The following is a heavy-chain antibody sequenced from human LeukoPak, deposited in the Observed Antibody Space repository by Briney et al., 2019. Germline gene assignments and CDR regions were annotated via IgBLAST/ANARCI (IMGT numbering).Heavy chain of an antibody. V-gene: IGHV3-66*01. CDR2: IYSGGST. J-gene: IGHJ4*02. CDR3: ARNYGGNPYFDY. CDR1: GFTVSSNY. Sequence: GGSLRLSCAASGFTVSSNYMSWVRQAPGKGLEWVSVIYSGGSTYYADSVKGRFTIPRDNSKNTLYLQMNSLRAEDTAVYYCARNYGGNPYFDYWGQGTLVTVSS. D-gene: IGHD4-23*01.